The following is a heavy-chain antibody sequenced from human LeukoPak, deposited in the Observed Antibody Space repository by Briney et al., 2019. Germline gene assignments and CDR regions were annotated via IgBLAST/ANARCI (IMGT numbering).Heavy chain of an antibody. CDR1: GGSFSGYY. CDR3: ARGPNVGATVRGYYYYGMDV. Sequence: SETLSLTCAVYGGSFSGYYWSWIRQPPGKGLEWIGEINHSGSTNYNPSLKSRVTISVDTSKNQFSLKLSSVTAADTAVYYCARGPNVGATVRGYYYYGMDVWGQGTTVTVSS. D-gene: IGHD1-26*01. V-gene: IGHV4-34*01. J-gene: IGHJ6*02. CDR2: INHSGST.